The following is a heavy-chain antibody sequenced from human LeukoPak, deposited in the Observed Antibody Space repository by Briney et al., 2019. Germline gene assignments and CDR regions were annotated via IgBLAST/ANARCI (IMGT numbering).Heavy chain of an antibody. Sequence: QPGGSLRLSCAASGFTFSSYAMSWVRQAPGKGLEWVSVVSGSGGSTYYADSVKGRFTISRDNAKNSLYLQMNSLRAEDTAVYYCARVYSGSWYFDLWGRGTVVTVSS. CDR1: GFTFSSYA. D-gene: IGHD5-12*01. V-gene: IGHV3-23*01. J-gene: IGHJ2*01. CDR2: VSGSGGST. CDR3: ARVYSGSWYFDL.